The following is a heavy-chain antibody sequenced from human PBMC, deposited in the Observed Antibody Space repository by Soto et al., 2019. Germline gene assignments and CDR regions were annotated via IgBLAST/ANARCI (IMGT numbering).Heavy chain of an antibody. D-gene: IGHD3-22*01. CDR2: IVPLFHTV. CDR1: GGPFSSFS. Sequence: QVQLVQSGAEVKKPGSSVKVSCKASGGPFSSFSITWVRQAPGQGLQCMGQIVPLFHTVHYAQNFQSRVTITADASTSISYMALSSLRSDDTAVYYWARTPPYYYESGPLPHWGQGTLVTVSS. CDR3: ARTPPYYYESGPLPH. J-gene: IGHJ1*01. V-gene: IGHV1-69*01.